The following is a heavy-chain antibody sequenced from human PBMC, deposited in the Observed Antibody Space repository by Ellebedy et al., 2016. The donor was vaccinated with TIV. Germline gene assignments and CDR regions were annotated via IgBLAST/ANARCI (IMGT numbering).Heavy chain of an antibody. CDR3: AKALSAYDYYVLDF. V-gene: IGHV1-2*02. CDR2: INPNTGAT. Sequence: AASVKVSCKTSGYTFADYSIHWVRQAPGQGLEWMGWINPNTGATKYAQKFQGRVTMTRATSISTTYTELSSLRSDDAAVYYCAKALSAYDYYVLDFWGQGTLLTVSS. J-gene: IGHJ4*02. D-gene: IGHD3-10*02. CDR1: GYTFADYS.